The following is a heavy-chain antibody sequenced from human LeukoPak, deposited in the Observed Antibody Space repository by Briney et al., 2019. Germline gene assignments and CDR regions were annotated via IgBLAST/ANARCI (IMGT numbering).Heavy chain of an antibody. D-gene: IGHD6-19*01. CDR3: ATQGYSSGWYMYY. CDR1: GGSISSYY. Sequence: SETLSLTCTVSGGSISSYYWSWIRQPPGKGLEWIGYIYYSGSTNYNPSLKSRVTISVDTSKNQFSLKLSSVTAADTAVYYCATQGYSSGWYMYYWGQGTPVTVSS. J-gene: IGHJ4*02. V-gene: IGHV4-59*08. CDR2: IYYSGST.